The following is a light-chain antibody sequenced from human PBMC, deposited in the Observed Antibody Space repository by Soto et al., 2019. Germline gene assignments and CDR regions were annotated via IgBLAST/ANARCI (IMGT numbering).Light chain of an antibody. J-gene: IGLJ3*02. CDR1: STNIGGNY. CDR3: AAWDDNLNVVV. Sequence: QSVVTQTPSASGTPGQRVTFSCSGGSTNIGGNYVSWFQQLPGMVPKLLIYETYKRPSGVPDRFSGSKSGTSASLAISGLQSEDEADYYCAAWDDNLNVVVFGGGTQLTVL. CDR2: ETY. V-gene: IGLV1-44*01.